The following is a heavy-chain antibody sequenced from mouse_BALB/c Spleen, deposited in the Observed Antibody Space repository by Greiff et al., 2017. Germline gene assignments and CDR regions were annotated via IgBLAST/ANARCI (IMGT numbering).Heavy chain of an antibody. Sequence: DVKLVESGGGLVKPGGSLKLSCAASGFTFSSYTMSWVRQTPEKRLEWVATISSGGSYTYYPDSVKGRFTISRDNAKNNLYLQMSSLKSEDTAMYYCTRDDPYDSFADWGQGTLVTVSA. V-gene: IGHV5-6-4*01. CDR2: ISSGGSYT. CDR1: GFTFSSYT. J-gene: IGHJ3*01. D-gene: IGHD2-4*01. CDR3: TRDDPYDSFAD.